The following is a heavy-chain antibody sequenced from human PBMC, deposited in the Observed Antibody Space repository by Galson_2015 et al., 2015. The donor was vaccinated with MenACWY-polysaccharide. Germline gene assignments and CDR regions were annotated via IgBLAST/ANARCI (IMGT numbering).Heavy chain of an antibody. CDR3: ARGVGARSRFGL. CDR2: MNHSGST. D-gene: IGHD1-26*01. V-gene: IGHV4-34*01. J-gene: IGHJ5*02. CDR1: GGSFSGYY. Sequence: ETLSLTCAVYGGSFSGYYWSWIRQPPGKGLEWIGEMNHSGSTNCNPSLKSQVTISVDTSKNQFSLRLTSVTAADTAVYYCARGVGARSRFGLWGQGTLVSVSS.